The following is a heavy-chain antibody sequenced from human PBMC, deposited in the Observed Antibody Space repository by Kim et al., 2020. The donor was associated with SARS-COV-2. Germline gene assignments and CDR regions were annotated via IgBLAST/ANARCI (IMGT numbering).Heavy chain of an antibody. CDR1: GGSFSGYY. D-gene: IGHD6-13*01. CDR2: INHSGST. J-gene: IGHJ4*02. CDR3: ARDHSSSSWFDY. Sequence: SETLSLTCAVYGGSFSGYYWSWIRQPPGKGLEWIGEINHSGSTNYNPSLKSRVTISVDTSKNQFSLKLSSVTAADTAVYYCARDHSSSSWFDYWGQGTLVTVSS. V-gene: IGHV4-34*01.